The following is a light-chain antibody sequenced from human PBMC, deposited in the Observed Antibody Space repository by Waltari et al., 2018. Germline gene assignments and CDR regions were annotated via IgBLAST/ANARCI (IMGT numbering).Light chain of an antibody. V-gene: IGLV8-61*01. CDR1: SGSVSSDHY. CDR3: ALYMGGGIWV. J-gene: IGLJ3*02. Sequence: QTVVTQEPSFSVSPGGTITLTCGLSSGSVSSDHYPSWYQQTPGQAPRTLIYNTNTLPSGVPARFSGSILGEKAALTITGAQADDECAYYCALYMGGGIWVFGGGTYLTVL. CDR2: NTN.